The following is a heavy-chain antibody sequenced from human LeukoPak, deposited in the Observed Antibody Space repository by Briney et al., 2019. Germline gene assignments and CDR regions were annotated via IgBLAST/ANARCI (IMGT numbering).Heavy chain of an antibody. D-gene: IGHD5-12*01. V-gene: IGHV3-43*01. J-gene: IGHJ4*02. Sequence: GGSLRLSCAASGFTFNDYSMHWVRQPPGKGLEWVSLINWDAGGTFYADSVKGRFTISRDNSKNSLYLQMNGLRTEDTAWYYCVKGGYSGYADYWGQGTLVTVSS. CDR2: INWDAGGT. CDR1: GFTFNDYS. CDR3: VKGGYSGYADY.